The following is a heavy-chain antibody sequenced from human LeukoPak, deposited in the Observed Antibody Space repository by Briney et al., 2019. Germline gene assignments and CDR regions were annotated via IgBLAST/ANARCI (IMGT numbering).Heavy chain of an antibody. CDR1: GGSISSYY. D-gene: IGHD4-17*01. V-gene: IGHV4-59*01. CDR2: IYYSGST. Sequence: SEALSLTCTVSGGSISSYYWSWIRQPPGKGLEWTGYIYYSGSTNYNPSLKSRVTISVDTSKNQFSLKLSSVIAADTAVYYCARPSYGDYVGYFDYWGQGTLVTVSS. J-gene: IGHJ4*02. CDR3: ARPSYGDYVGYFDY.